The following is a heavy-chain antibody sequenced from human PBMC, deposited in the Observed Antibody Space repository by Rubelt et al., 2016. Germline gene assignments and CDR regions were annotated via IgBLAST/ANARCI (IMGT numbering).Heavy chain of an antibody. D-gene: IGHD4-23*01. CDR2: IDPSDSYI. Sequence: FSDYWIIWVRQTPGTGLEWMGKIDPSDSYIKYSPSFQGHVTISIDRSASSVYLQWSSLKASDTARYDCARQSHGGNSAHFDSWGQGTLITVSS. V-gene: IGHV5-10-1*01. CDR3: ARQSHGGNSAHFDS. CDR1: FSDYW. J-gene: IGHJ4*02.